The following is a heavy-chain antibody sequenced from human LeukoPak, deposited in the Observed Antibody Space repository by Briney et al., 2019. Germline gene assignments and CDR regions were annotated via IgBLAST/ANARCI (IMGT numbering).Heavy chain of an antibody. CDR1: GFTFSNYF. CDR2: ITGSGGKT. CDR3: AKEGDYSYGSEYYFDY. V-gene: IGHV3-23*01. D-gene: IGHD5-18*01. Sequence: GGSLRLSCAASGFTFSNYFMSWVRQAPGKGPEWVSSITGSGGKTYYTDSVKGRFTISRDNSKNTLYLQMNSLRAEDTAVYYCAKEGDYSYGSEYYFDYWGQGTLVTVSS. J-gene: IGHJ4*02.